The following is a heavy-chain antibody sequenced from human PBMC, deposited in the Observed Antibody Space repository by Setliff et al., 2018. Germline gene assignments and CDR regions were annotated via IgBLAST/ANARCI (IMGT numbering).Heavy chain of an antibody. D-gene: IGHD3-22*01. CDR1: GFTFSTYT. V-gene: IGHV3-21*04. CDR3: AKDIVRYYFDT. CDR2: IDTSSSYI. J-gene: IGHJ4*02. Sequence: PGGSLRLSCAASGFTFSTYTMNWVRQAPGKGLEWVSSIDTSSSYIYYADSVKGRFTISRDNAENSLYLQMNSLRAADTALYYCAKDIVRYYFDTRGQGTLVTVSS.